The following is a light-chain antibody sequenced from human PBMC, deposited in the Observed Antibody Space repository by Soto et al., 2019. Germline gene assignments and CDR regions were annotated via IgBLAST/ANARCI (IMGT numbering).Light chain of an antibody. Sequence: QSVLTQPPSASGTPGQRVTISCSGSSSNIGSNYVYWYQQLPGTAPKLLIYRNNQRPSGVPDRFSGSKSGTSASLAISGLRSGDEADYYCAAGDDSLSGVVFGGGTKLPVL. CDR2: RNN. CDR1: SSNIGSNY. V-gene: IGLV1-47*01. CDR3: AAGDDSLSGVV. J-gene: IGLJ2*01.